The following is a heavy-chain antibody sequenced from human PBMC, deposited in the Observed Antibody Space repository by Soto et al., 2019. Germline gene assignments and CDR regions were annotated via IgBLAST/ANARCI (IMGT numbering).Heavy chain of an antibody. Sequence: HPGGSLRLSCAASGFTFNSYGIHWVRQAPGKGLEWVAVISHDGSKTNYADSVKGRVTISRDNSKDTVYLQMNSLRAEDTAVYYYAKDSAWKVSYYCGMDVWGQGTTVTVSS. J-gene: IGHJ6*02. V-gene: IGHV3-30*18. CDR2: ISHDGSKT. D-gene: IGHD1-1*01. CDR3: AKDSAWKVSYYCGMDV. CDR1: GFTFNSYG.